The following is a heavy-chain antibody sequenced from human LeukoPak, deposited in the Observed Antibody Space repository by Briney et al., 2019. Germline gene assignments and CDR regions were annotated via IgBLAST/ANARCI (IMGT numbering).Heavy chain of an antibody. CDR2: ISSSSSYI. V-gene: IGHV3-21*01. D-gene: IGHD3-3*01. CDR3: ARGGYDFWSGYSENPLDY. Sequence: GGSLRLSCAASGFTFSSYSMNWVRQAPGKGLEWVSSISSSSSYIYYADSVKGRFTISRDNAKNSLYLKMNSLRAEDTAVYYCARGGYDFWSGYSENPLDYWGQGTLVTVSS. J-gene: IGHJ4*02. CDR1: GFTFSSYS.